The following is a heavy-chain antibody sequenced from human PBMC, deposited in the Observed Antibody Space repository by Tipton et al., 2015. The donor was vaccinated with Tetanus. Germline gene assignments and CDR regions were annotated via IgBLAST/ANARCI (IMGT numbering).Heavy chain of an antibody. CDR2: IYDTGNV. Sequence: TLSLTCTVSGGSISRTNYYWGWIRQPPGKGLEWIGSIYDTGNVYYNPALTSRVTMSVDTSKIRFSLSLRSVTAADTAVYYCARLSGSANDAHGFDIWGQGTMVTVSS. D-gene: IGHD3-10*01. J-gene: IGHJ3*02. V-gene: IGHV4-39*01. CDR1: GGSISRTNYY. CDR3: ARLSGSANDAHGFDI.